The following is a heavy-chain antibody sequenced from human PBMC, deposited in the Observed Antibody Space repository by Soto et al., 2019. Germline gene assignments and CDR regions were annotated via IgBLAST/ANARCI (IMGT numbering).Heavy chain of an antibody. J-gene: IGHJ4*02. Sequence: EVQLLESGGGLVQPGGSLRLSCAASGFTFTSYAMNWVRLAPGKGLEWVSAISGTGYNTYYADSVKGRFTISRDNTKNTLYLQMNRLRDEDTAVYYCAKAGFSSRWSPTYFDYWGQGTLVTVSS. D-gene: IGHD6-13*01. CDR2: ISGTGYNT. CDR1: GFTFTSYA. CDR3: AKAGFSSRWSPTYFDY. V-gene: IGHV3-23*01.